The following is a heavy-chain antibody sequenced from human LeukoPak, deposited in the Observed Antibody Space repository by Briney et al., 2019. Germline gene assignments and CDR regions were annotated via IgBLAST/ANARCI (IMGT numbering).Heavy chain of an antibody. V-gene: IGHV3-23*01. D-gene: IGHD2-15*01. Sequence: GGSLRLSCAAAGFTVRDNYMSWVRQAPGKGLEWVSAIGGGGGTTYYADSVKGRFTISRDNSKNTLYLQMNSLRAEDTAVYYCAKAANRQGYCSGGSCYDYWGQGTLVTVSS. CDR1: GFTVRDNY. CDR2: IGGGGGTT. CDR3: AKAANRQGYCSGGSCYDY. J-gene: IGHJ4*02.